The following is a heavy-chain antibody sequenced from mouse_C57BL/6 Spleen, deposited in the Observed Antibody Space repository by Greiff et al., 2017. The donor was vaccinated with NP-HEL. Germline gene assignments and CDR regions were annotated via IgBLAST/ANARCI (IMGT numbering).Heavy chain of an antibody. CDR3: AIYYGSSWYFDV. CDR1: GFTFSDYG. Sequence: EVQRVESGGGLVKPGGSLKLSCAASGFTFSDYGMHWVRQAPEKGLEWVAYISSGSSTIYYADTVKGRFTISRDDAKNTLFLQMTSLRSEDTAMYYCAIYYGSSWYFDVWGTGTTVTVSS. D-gene: IGHD1-1*01. CDR2: ISSGSSTI. J-gene: IGHJ1*03. V-gene: IGHV5-17*01.